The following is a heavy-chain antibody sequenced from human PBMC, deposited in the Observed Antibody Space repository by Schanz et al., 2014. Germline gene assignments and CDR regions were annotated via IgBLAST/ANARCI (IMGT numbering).Heavy chain of an antibody. Sequence: VQMVESGGGVVQPGRSLRLSCAASGFAFSVYGMHWVRQAPGKGLEWVSSISSSGSYIHYADSVKGRFTISRDNAKNSLYLQRNSLRAEDTAVYYCARDFDDRRGYGSGYCLGDCMDVWGQGTLVTVSS. J-gene: IGHJ4*02. CDR2: ISSSGSYI. CDR1: GFAFSVYG. D-gene: IGHD3-10*01. V-gene: IGHV3-21*01. CDR3: ARDFDDRRGYGSGYCLGDCMDV.